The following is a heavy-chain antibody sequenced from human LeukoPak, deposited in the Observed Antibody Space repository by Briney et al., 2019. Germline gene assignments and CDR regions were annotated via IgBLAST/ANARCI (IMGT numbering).Heavy chain of an antibody. V-gene: IGHV4-38-2*02. CDR1: GYSISSGYY. J-gene: IGHJ3*02. CDR2: IYHSGST. D-gene: IGHD2-15*01. Sequence: SXXLSLTCTVSGYSISSGYYWGWIRQPPGKGLEWIGSIYHSGSTYYNPSLKSRVTIYGDTSRNQFSLKLSSVTAADTAVYYCAVQTEASVLPDLAFDIWGQGTLVTVSS. CDR3: AVQTEASVLPDLAFDI.